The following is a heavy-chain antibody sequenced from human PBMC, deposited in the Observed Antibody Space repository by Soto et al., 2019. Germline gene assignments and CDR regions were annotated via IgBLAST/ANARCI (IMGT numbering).Heavy chain of an antibody. CDR3: TTAEYYYEYYYYYGMDV. CDR1: GFTFSNAW. CDR2: IKSKTDGGTT. J-gene: IGHJ6*02. D-gene: IGHD3-22*01. Sequence: GGSLRLSCAASGFTFSNAWMNWVRQAPGKGLEWVGRIKSKTDGGTTDYAAPVKGRFTISRDDSKNTLYLQMNSLKTEDTAVYYCTTAEYYYEYYYYYGMDVWGQGTTVTVSS. V-gene: IGHV3-15*07.